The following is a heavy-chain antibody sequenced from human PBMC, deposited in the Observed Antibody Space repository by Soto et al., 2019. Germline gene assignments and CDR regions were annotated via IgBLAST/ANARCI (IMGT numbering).Heavy chain of an antibody. J-gene: IGHJ4*02. Sequence: QVQQVQSGAEVKRPGASVKVSCKASGYTFTSYDLNWVRQAPGQGLEWMGWISPSKGNTNYAQKFQGRVTMTTDTSTSTTYMEMRSLTSDDTAVYYCAREYDFWGQGTRVTVSS. CDR2: ISPSKGNT. V-gene: IGHV1-18*01. CDR3: AREYDF. D-gene: IGHD3-3*01. CDR1: GYTFTSYD.